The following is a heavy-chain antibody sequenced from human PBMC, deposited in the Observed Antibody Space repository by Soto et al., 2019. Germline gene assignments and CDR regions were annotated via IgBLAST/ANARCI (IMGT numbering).Heavy chain of an antibody. V-gene: IGHV1-69*01. Sequence: QVQLVQSGAEMKKPGSSLKVSCKASGGTFSSYVISWVRQAPGQGLEWMGGIIPNFGTANYAQKFQGRVTITADESTRTTHLEVSSLRSDDRAVYYCASRVGRRYFDSGMWGYYYGMDVWGQGTKVTVSS. CDR2: IIPNFGTA. D-gene: IGHD3-10*01. CDR3: ASRVGRRYFDSGMWGYYYGMDV. CDR1: GGTFSSYV. J-gene: IGHJ6*02.